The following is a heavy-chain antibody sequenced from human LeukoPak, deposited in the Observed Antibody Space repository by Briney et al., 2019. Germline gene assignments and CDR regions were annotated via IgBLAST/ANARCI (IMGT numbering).Heavy chain of an antibody. CDR1: GGSISSSSYY. Sequence: SETLSLTCTVSGGSISSSSYYWSWIRQPAGKGLEWIGRFYTSGNTNYNPSLKSRVTISVDTSKNQFSLRLSSVTAADTAVYYCARGGLIFDPWGQGTLVTVSS. J-gene: IGHJ5*02. CDR3: ARGGLIFDP. V-gene: IGHV4-61*02. CDR2: FYTSGNT.